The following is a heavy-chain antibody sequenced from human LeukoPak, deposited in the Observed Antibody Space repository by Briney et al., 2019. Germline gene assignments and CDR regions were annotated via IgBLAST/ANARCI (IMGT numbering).Heavy chain of an antibody. J-gene: IGHJ5*02. V-gene: IGHV4-39*07. D-gene: IGHD1-26*01. CDR3: ARPGEGATPHGEVPLDP. CDR1: GGSISSSSYY. CDR2: INHSGST. Sequence: MASETLSLTCTVSGGSISSSSYYWGWIRQPPGKGLEWIGEINHSGSTNYNPSLKSRVTISVDTSKNQFSLKLSSVTAADTAVYYCARPGEGATPHGEVPLDPWGQGTLVTVSS.